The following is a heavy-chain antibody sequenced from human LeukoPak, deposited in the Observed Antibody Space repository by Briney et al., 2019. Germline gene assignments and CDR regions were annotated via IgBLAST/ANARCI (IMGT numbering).Heavy chain of an antibody. Sequence: GGSLRLSCAASGFTFSSYWMSWVRQAPGKGLEWVASIKQDVSEAYYVDSVKGGFIISKDNAQNLLFLQMNSLRVEDTAVYFCARDPSMTAVSAYSFDFWGQGTLVTVSS. CDR2: IKQDVSEA. D-gene: IGHD2-21*01. CDR1: GFTFSSYW. V-gene: IGHV3-7*01. J-gene: IGHJ4*02. CDR3: ARDPSMTAVSAYSFDF.